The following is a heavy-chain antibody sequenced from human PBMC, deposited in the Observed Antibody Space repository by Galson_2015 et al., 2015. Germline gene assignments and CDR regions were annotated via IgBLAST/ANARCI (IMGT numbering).Heavy chain of an antibody. V-gene: IGHV3-23*01. D-gene: IGHD3-3*01. CDR3: AKGFDFWSGLYYFDY. CDR1: GFTFNSYG. J-gene: IGHJ4*02. CDR2: ISGSGGSK. Sequence: SLRLSCAASGFTFNSYGVSWVRQTPGKGLEWVSTISGSGGSKHYADSAKGRFTISRDNSKNTLFLQMSSLRAEDTAVYYCAKGFDFWSGLYYFDYWGQGTLVTVSS.